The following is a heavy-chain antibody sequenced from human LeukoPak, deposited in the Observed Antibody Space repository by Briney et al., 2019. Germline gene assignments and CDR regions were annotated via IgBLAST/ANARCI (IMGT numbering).Heavy chain of an antibody. V-gene: IGHV3-73*01. Sequence: PGGSLRLSCAASGFTFSSYAMSWVRQASGKGLEWVGRIRSKANSYATAYAASVKGRFTISRDDSKNTAYLQMNSLKTEDTAVYYCTRRGRSSGSDFDYWGQGTLVTVSS. CDR3: TRRGRSSGSDFDY. J-gene: IGHJ4*02. CDR2: IRSKANSYAT. D-gene: IGHD6-19*01. CDR1: GFTFSSYA.